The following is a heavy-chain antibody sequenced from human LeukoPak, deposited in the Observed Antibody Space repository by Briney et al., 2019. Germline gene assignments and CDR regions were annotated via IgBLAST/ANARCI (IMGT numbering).Heavy chain of an antibody. J-gene: IGHJ6*03. CDR2: IKQDGSEN. CDR1: GFTFSSYW. V-gene: IGHV3-7*01. CDR3: ASFQVAGTSRMDV. D-gene: IGHD6-19*01. Sequence: GGSLRLSCVVSGFTFSSYWMSWVRQAPGKGLEWVANIKQDGSENYYVDSVKGRFTISRDNAKNSLYLQMNSLRAEDTAVYYCASFQVAGTSRMDVWGKGTTVTISS.